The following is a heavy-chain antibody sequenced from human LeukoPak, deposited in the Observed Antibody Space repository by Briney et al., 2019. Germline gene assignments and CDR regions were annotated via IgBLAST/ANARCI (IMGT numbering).Heavy chain of an antibody. CDR2: INPSGGST. CDR1: GYTFTSYY. V-gene: IGHV1-46*01. J-gene: IGHJ4*02. D-gene: IGHD4-11*01. CDR3: ARAPTVTVDY. Sequence: ASVKVSCKASGYTFTSYYMHWVRQAPGQGLEWMGIINPSGGSTSYAQKFQGRDTMTRDMSTSTVYMELSSLRSEDTAVYYCARAPTVTVDYWGQGTLVTVSS.